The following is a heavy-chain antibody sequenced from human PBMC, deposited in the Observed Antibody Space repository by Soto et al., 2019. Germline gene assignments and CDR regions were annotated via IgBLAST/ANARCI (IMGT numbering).Heavy chain of an antibody. V-gene: IGHV2-5*01. Sequence: QITLKGSGPPLVKPTQTLTLTCTFSGFSLTTRGVGVGWIRQPPGKALEWLALINWYDDKRYSPSLKSRLTITNDTSKNQVVLTLTNMDPVDTATYYCAHVPGSGQLLYSYYYYMDVWGKGATVAVS. CDR1: GFSLTTRGVG. CDR2: INWYDDK. CDR3: AHVPGSGQLLYSYYYYMDV. J-gene: IGHJ6*03. D-gene: IGHD3-10*01.